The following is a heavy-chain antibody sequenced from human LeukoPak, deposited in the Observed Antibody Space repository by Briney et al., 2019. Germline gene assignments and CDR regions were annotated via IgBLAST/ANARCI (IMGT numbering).Heavy chain of an antibody. CDR2: IYHSGST. V-gene: IGHV4-38-2*02. CDR1: GYSISSGYY. J-gene: IGHJ4*02. CDR3: AREGAVAGTGIDY. D-gene: IGHD6-19*01. Sequence: PSETLSLTCTVSGYSISSGYYWGWIRQPPGKGLEWIGSIYHSGSTYYNPSLKSRVTISVDTSKNQFSLKLSSVTAADTAVYYCAREGAVAGTGIDYWGQGTLVTVSS.